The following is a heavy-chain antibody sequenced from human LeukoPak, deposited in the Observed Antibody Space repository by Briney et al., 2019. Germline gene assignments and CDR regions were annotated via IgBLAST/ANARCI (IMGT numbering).Heavy chain of an antibody. Sequence: GGSLRLSCAASSFTFSSYAIHWVRQAPGKGLEWVAVISYDGSNKYYADSVKGRFTISRDNSKNTLYLQMNSLRAEDTAVYYCARDHIVATIALDYWGQGTLVTVSS. CDR3: ARDHIVATIALDY. CDR2: ISYDGSNK. D-gene: IGHD5-12*01. V-gene: IGHV3-30*04. CDR1: SFTFSSYA. J-gene: IGHJ4*02.